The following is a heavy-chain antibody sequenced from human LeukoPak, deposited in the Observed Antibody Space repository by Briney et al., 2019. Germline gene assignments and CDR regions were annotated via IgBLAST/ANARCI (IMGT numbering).Heavy chain of an antibody. J-gene: IGHJ4*02. D-gene: IGHD6-13*01. CDR3: ARDPLYTSSWYVVPDY. V-gene: IGHV1-3*04. CDR1: GYTFTNYA. Sequence: GASVKVSCKASGYTFTNYAIHWVRQAPGQRLEWMGWINTGNGNTKYSQEFQGRVTITRDTSTSTAYMELRSLRSDDTAVYYCARDPLYTSSWYVVPDYWGQGTLVTVSS. CDR2: INTGNGNT.